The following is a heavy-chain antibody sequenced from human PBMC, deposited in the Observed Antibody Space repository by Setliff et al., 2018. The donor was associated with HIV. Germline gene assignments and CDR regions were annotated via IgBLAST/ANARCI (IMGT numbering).Heavy chain of an antibody. J-gene: IGHJ4*02. CDR2: IYWDDDK. V-gene: IGHV2-5*02. CDR3: AHSTYYYDSSGYYYFDY. D-gene: IGHD3-22*01. Sequence: GSGPTLVNPTQTLTLTCTFSGFSLSTSGVGVAWIRQPPGKALEWLALIYWDDDKRYSPSLKSRLTITKDTSKNHVVLTMTNMDPVDTATYYCAHSTYYYDSSGYYYFDYWGQGTLVTVSS. CDR1: GFSLSTSGVG.